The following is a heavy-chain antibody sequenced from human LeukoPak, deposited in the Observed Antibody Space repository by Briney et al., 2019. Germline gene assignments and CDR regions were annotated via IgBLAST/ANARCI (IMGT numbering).Heavy chain of an antibody. CDR2: ISSSGSTI. V-gene: IGHV3-48*04. CDR1: GFTFSNSW. Sequence: GGSLRLSCVASGFTFSNSWMNWVRQAPGKGLEWVSYISSSGSTIYYADSVKGRFTTSRDNAKNSLYLQMNSLRAEDTAVYYCAELGITMIGGVWGKGTTVTISS. CDR3: AELGITMIGGV. J-gene: IGHJ6*04. D-gene: IGHD3-10*02.